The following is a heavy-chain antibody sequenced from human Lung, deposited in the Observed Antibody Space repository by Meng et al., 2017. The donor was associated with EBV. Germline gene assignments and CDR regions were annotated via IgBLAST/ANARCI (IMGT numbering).Heavy chain of an antibody. Sequence: QVQRGQSGAGVEKPGASGKVHCKSSGYTFTSHGINWARQAPGQGLEWMGRINPNSGGTNYAQKFQGRVTMTRDTSISTAYMELSRLRSDDTAVYYCARDTSNWFDPWGQGTLVTVSS. J-gene: IGHJ5*02. CDR2: INPNSGGT. CDR1: GYTFTSHG. V-gene: IGHV1-2*06. CDR3: ARDTSNWFDP.